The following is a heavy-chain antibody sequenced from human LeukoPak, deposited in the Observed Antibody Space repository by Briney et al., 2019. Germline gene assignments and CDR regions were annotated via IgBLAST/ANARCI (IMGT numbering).Heavy chain of an antibody. V-gene: IGHV4-59*01. CDR2: IHYSAGT. Sequence: MASETLSLTCTVSDGSFSNYYWNWIRQAPGKGLEWIGYIHYSAGTIYNPSLKSRVTISLDTSKNHFSLKLSSVTAADTAVYYCARGTYYYDSSGYYYDLDPWGQGTLVTVSS. CDR3: ARGTYYYDSSGYYYDLDP. J-gene: IGHJ5*02. CDR1: DGSFSNYY. D-gene: IGHD3-22*01.